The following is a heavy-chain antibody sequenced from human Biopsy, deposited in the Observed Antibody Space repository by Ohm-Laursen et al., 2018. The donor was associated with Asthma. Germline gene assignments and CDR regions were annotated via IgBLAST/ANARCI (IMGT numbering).Heavy chain of an antibody. CDR1: PGSINDYY. D-gene: IGHD6-13*01. J-gene: IGHJ4*02. CDR2: VHSSGST. V-gene: IGHV4-59*01. Sequence: TLSLTCAVSPGSINDYYWNWIRQFPGKGLEWIGYVHSSGSTRFNPSLKSRVTVSVDTSVDQVSLKLSSVSAADTATYYCARATSTWSQSGPHFFDYWGPGTLVTVSS. CDR3: ARATSTWSQSGPHFFDY.